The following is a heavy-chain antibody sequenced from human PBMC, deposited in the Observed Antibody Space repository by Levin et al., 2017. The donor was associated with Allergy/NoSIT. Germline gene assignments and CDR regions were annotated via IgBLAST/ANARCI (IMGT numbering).Heavy chain of an antibody. CDR3: AKDRDVLLWFGELSPFDY. D-gene: IGHD3-10*01. CDR2: ISYDGSNK. V-gene: IGHV3-30*18. CDR1: GFTFSSYG. Sequence: PGGSLRLSCAASGFTFSSYGMHWVRQAPGKGLEWVAVISYDGSNKYYADSVKGRFTISRDNSKNTLYLQMNSLRAEDTAVYYCAKDRDVLLWFGELSPFDYWGQGTLVTVSS. J-gene: IGHJ4*02.